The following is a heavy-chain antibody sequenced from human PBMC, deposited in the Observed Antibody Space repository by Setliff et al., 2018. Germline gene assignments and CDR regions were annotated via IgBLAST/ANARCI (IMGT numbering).Heavy chain of an antibody. D-gene: IGHD4-17*01. Sequence: SETLSLTCSVSDVSISDTTYYWAWVRQPPGKGLEWIGYIFYSGSSNYNPSLQSRVSISVDTSKNQLSLKLDSLTAADTAVYFCARLPRTVTHFDYWGQGALVTVSS. CDR3: ARLPRTVTHFDY. CDR1: DVSISDTTYY. J-gene: IGHJ4*02. V-gene: IGHV4-61*05. CDR2: IFYSGSS.